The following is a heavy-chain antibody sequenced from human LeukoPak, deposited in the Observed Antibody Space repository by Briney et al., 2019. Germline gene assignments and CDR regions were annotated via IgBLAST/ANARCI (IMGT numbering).Heavy chain of an antibody. Sequence: ASVKVSCKASGGTFSSYAISWVRQAPGQGLEWMGRIIPILGIANYAQKFQGRVTITADKSTSTAYMELSSLRSEDTAVYYCARGIAVAGTMVHWGQGTLVTVSS. CDR2: IIPILGIA. J-gene: IGHJ4*02. CDR1: GGTFSSYA. V-gene: IGHV1-69*04. CDR3: ARGIAVAGTMVH. D-gene: IGHD6-19*01.